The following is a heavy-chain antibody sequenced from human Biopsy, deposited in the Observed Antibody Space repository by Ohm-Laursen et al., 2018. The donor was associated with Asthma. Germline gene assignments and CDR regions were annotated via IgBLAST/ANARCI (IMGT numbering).Heavy chain of an antibody. CDR1: GFTFSTYG. D-gene: IGHD6-19*01. V-gene: IGHV3-20*01. J-gene: IGHJ4*02. CDR2: INWNGGST. Sequence: SLRLSCAASGFTFSTYGMSWVRQAPGKGLDWVPGINWNGGSTGYADSVKGRFTISRDNAKNSLYLQMNSLRAEDTALYHCGRDMGGFGSGWFPVEFWGQGTLVTVSS. CDR3: GRDMGGFGSGWFPVEF.